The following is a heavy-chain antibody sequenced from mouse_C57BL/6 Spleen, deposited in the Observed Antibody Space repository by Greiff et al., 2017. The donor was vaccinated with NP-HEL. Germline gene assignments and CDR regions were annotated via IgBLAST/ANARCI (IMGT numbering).Heavy chain of an antibody. J-gene: IGHJ4*01. CDR3: ARDTTVVARYYYAMDY. CDR1: GFTFSSYA. Sequence: EVQGVESGGGLVKPGGSLKLSCAASGFTFSSYAMSWVRQTPEKRLEWVATISDGGSYTYYPDNVKGRFTISRDNAKNNLYLQMSHLKSEDTAMYYCARDTTVVARYYYAMDYWGQGTSVTVSS. D-gene: IGHD1-1*01. CDR2: ISDGGSYT. V-gene: IGHV5-4*01.